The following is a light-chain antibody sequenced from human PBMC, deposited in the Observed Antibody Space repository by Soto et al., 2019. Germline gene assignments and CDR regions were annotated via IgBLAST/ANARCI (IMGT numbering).Light chain of an antibody. J-gene: IGKJ1*01. CDR3: QQYGSSGT. V-gene: IGKV3-20*01. Sequence: EIVLTQSPGTLSLSPWERATLSCRASQSVSNNYLAWYQQKPGQAPRLLIYGASNRATGIPDRFSGSGSGTDFTLTISSLEPEDFAVYYCQQYGSSGTFGQGTKVEIK. CDR1: QSVSNNY. CDR2: GAS.